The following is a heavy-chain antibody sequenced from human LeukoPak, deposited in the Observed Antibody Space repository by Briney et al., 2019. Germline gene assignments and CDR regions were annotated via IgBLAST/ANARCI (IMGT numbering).Heavy chain of an antibody. D-gene: IGHD1-1*01. CDR2: ISSSSSYI. V-gene: IGHV3-21*01. Sequence: TGGSLRLSCAASGFSVSNNYMSWVRQAPGKGLEWVSSISSSSSYIYYAESVKGRFTISRDNAKNSLYLQMNSLGAEDRAVYYCARDNDAGDAFDIWGQGTMVTVSS. J-gene: IGHJ3*02. CDR3: ARDNDAGDAFDI. CDR1: GFSVSNNY.